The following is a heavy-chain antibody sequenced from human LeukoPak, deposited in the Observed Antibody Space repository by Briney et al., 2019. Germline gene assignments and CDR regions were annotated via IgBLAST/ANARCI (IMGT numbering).Heavy chain of an antibody. D-gene: IGHD4-23*01. CDR1: GFSFTRYS. J-gene: IGHJ4*02. CDR2: ISSSSLYI. Sequence: GGSLRLSCAASGFSFTRYSMNWVRQAPGKGLEWVSSISSSSLYIYYADSVKARFTISRDNAKNSLYLQMNSLRAEDTAVYYCARDYGGSSPFDYWGQGTLVTVSS. CDR3: ARDYGGSSPFDY. V-gene: IGHV3-21*01.